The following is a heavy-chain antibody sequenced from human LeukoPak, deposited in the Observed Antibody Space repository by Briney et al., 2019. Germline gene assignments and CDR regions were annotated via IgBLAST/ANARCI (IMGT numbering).Heavy chain of an antibody. CDR3: ARVLRYFDLDAFDI. J-gene: IGHJ3*02. CDR1: GGSISSYY. D-gene: IGHD3-9*01. V-gene: IGHV4-59*01. CDR2: IYYSGST. Sequence: SETLSLTCTVSGGSISSYYWSWIRQPPGKGLEWIGYIYYSGSTNYNPSLKSRVTISVDTSKNQFSLKLSSVTAADTAVYYCARVLRYFDLDAFDIWGQGTMVTVSS.